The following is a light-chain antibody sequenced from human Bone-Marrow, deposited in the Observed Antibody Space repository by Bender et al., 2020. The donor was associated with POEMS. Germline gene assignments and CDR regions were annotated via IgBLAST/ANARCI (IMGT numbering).Light chain of an antibody. CDR2: DNR. V-gene: IGLV1-50*01. J-gene: IGLJ2*01. Sequence: QSVLTQPPSVSGAPGQSVTISCTGTWSNIGAGFDVQWYQQFPGTAPRLLIYDNRNRHSGVPDRFSASRIGTSASLAITGLHSEDEADYYCVAWDDTLNGWVFGGGTKLTVL. CDR3: VAWDDTLNGWV. CDR1: WSNIGAGFD.